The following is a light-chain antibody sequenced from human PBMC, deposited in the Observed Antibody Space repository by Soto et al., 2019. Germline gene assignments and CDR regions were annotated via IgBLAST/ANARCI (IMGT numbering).Light chain of an antibody. J-gene: IGKJ4*01. CDR3: QQYCSSPPT. V-gene: IGKV3-20*01. CDR2: GAS. Sequence: EIVLTQSPGTLSLSPGERATLSCRASQSVSSSYLAWYQQKPGQAPRLLIYGASSRATGIPHRFSGSGSGTDFTLTISSLEPEDFAVYYCQQYCSSPPTFGGGTKVEIK. CDR1: QSVSSSY.